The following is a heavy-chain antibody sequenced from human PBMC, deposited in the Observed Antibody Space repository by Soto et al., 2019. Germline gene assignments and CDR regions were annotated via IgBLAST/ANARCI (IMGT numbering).Heavy chain of an antibody. CDR1: GGSISSGGYY. CDR2: IYYSGTT. Sequence: QVQLQESGPGLVKPSQTLSLTCTVSGGSISSGGYYWSWIRQHPGKGLEWIGYIYYSGTTYYNPSLKSRVTISVDTSKNQISLKLSSVTAADTAVYYCERVTVAGYNKIDYWGQGTLVTVSS. CDR3: ERVTVAGYNKIDY. J-gene: IGHJ4*02. V-gene: IGHV4-31*03. D-gene: IGHD1-1*01.